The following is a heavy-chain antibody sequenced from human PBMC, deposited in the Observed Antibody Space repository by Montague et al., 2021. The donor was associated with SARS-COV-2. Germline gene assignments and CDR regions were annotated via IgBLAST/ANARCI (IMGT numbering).Heavy chain of an antibody. V-gene: IGHV4-61*02. Sequence: TLSLTCAVSGGSIITGSNFYWGWIRQSAGKGLEWIGRIHSSGGTNYNPSLTSRLTMSVDSSANQFSLKLTSVTAADTAVYYCERDYYDSTGLNWFDTWGQGILVTVSS. CDR3: ERDYYDSTGLNWFDT. J-gene: IGHJ5*01. CDR2: IHSSGGT. D-gene: IGHD3-22*01. CDR1: GGSIITGSNFY.